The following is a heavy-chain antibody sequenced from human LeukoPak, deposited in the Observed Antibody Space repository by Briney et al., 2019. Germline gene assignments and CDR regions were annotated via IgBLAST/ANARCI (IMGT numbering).Heavy chain of an antibody. D-gene: IGHD2/OR15-2a*01. CDR1: GGSISSYY. J-gene: IGHJ4*02. CDR3: ARGDPSMPFDY. V-gene: IGHV4-59*01. CDR2: IYYSGAT. Sequence: SETLSLTCTVSGGSISSYYWSWIRQPPGKGLEWIGYIYYSGATNYNPSLKSRVTILLDTSKNQFSLKLGSVTAADTAVYYCARGDPSMPFDYWGQGTLVTVSS.